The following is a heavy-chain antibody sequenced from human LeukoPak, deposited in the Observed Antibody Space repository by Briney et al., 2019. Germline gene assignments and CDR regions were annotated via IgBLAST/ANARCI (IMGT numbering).Heavy chain of an antibody. CDR1: GFTFSDYY. Sequence: PGGSLRLSCAASGFTFSDYYMSWIRQAPGKGLEWVSYISSSSSYTNYADSVKGRFTISRDNAKNSLYLQMNSLRAEDTAVYYCARQDSSGHSEYYFDYWGQGTLVTVSS. D-gene: IGHD3-22*01. J-gene: IGHJ4*02. CDR2: ISSSSSYT. CDR3: ARQDSSGHSEYYFDY. V-gene: IGHV3-11*06.